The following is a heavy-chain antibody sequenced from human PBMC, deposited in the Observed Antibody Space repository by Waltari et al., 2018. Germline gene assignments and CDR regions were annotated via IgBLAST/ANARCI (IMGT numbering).Heavy chain of an antibody. D-gene: IGHD6-19*01. CDR3: ARATVPSRAGYFDY. J-gene: IGHJ4*02. V-gene: IGHV3-74*01. Sequence: DVQLVESGGGLVQPGGSLRLSCAASGFSFSNYWMHWVRQAPGKGLVWVSHIISEVSSTTYADSVKGRFTISRDNAKNTLYLQMHSLRAEDTAVYYCARATVPSRAGYFDYWGQGTLVTVSS. CDR2: IISEVSST. CDR1: GFSFSNYW.